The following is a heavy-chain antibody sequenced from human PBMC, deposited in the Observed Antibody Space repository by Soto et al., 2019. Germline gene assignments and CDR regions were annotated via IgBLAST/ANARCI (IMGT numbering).Heavy chain of an antibody. CDR3: ARVKAAVLLGMDV. D-gene: IGHD2-15*01. CDR2: IIPIFGTA. V-gene: IGHV1-69*06. J-gene: IGHJ6*02. CDR1: GGTFSSYA. Sequence: VASVKVSCKASGGTFSSYAISWVRQAPGQGLEWMGGIIPIFGTASYAQKFQGRVTITADKSTSTAYMELSSLRSEDTAVYYCARVKAAVLLGMDVWGQGTTVTVSS.